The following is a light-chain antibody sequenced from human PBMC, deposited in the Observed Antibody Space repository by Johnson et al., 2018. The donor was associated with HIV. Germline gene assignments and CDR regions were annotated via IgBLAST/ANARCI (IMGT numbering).Light chain of an antibody. V-gene: IGLV1-51*02. CDR3: RAWDSSLSAYV. CDR2: ENN. CDR1: NSNIGNNY. J-gene: IGLJ1*01. Sequence: QSVLTQPPSVSAAPGQKVTISCSGSNSNIGNNYVSWYQQVPGTAPKLLIYENNKRPSGIPDRFSGSRSGTSATLDITGLQTGDEADYYCRAWDSSLSAYVFATETKVTVL.